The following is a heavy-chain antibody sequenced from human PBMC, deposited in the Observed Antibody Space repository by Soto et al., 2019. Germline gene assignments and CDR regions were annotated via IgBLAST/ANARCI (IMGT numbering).Heavy chain of an antibody. D-gene: IGHD1-26*01. CDR2: IIPIFGTA. CDR1: GGTFSSYA. J-gene: IGHJ6*02. Sequence: GASVKVSCKASGGTFSSYAISWVRQAPGQGLEWMGGIIPIFGTANYAQKFQGRVTITADKSTSTAYMELSSLRSEDTAVYYCWSGSYNHFRSGYYYYAMDVWGQGTTVNV. V-gene: IGHV1-69*06. CDR3: WSGSYNHFRSGYYYYAMDV.